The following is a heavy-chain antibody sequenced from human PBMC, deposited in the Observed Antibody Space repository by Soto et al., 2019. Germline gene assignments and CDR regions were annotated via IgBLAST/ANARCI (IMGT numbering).Heavy chain of an antibody. CDR2: VYYTGST. D-gene: IGHD2-15*01. Sequence: SETLSLTCSVCGGSINGSYWRWIRHSPWKRLEWLGYVYYTGSTYYIPSLRSRVSISVDTSKYEFSLRLSSVTAADTAVYFCVRSVAVPAANIDYRGQG. CDR3: VRSVAVPAANIDY. CDR1: GGSINGSY. V-gene: IGHV4-59*01. J-gene: IGHJ4*02.